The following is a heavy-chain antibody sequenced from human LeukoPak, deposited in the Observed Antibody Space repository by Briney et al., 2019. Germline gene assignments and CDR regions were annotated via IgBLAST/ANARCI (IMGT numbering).Heavy chain of an antibody. CDR1: GFTFSSYG. CDR2: IRYVGSNK. J-gene: IGHJ4*02. D-gene: IGHD2-15*01. V-gene: IGHV3-30*02. CDR3: AKDGVAATSPFDY. Sequence: PGGSLRLSCAASGFTFSSYGMHWVRQAPGKGLEWVAFIRYVGSNKYYVDSVKGRFTISRDNSKNTLYLQMNSLRAEDTAVYYCAKDGVAATSPFDYWGQGTLVTVSS.